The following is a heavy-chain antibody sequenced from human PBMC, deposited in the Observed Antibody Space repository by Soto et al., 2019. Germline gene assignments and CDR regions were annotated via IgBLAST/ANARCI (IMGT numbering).Heavy chain of an antibody. V-gene: IGHV3-7*01. CDR1: GFSFSTYW. CDR3: ARESEDLTSNFDY. Sequence: EVQVVESGGGLVQPGGSLRLSCIGSGFSFSTYWLSWLRQAPGKGLEWVARINEDGGAKYYVDTVKGRFTVSRDNTKNSLYLEMNSLRAEDTAVYYCARESEDLTSNFDYWGQGTLVTVSS. J-gene: IGHJ4*02. CDR2: INEDGGAK.